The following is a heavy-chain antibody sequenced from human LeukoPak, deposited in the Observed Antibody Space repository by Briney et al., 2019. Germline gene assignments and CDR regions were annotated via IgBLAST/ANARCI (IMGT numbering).Heavy chain of an antibody. CDR3: ARGRDSSSWYVHYFDY. CDR2: TYYSGST. V-gene: IGHV4-31*03. CDR1: SGSFTSGGYY. J-gene: IGHJ4*02. D-gene: IGHD6-13*01. Sequence: KSSQTLSLTCTVSSGSFTSGGYYWSWIRQPPGKGLEWIGYTYYSGSTYYNPSLKSRVTISVDTSKNQFSLKLTSVTAADTAVYYCARGRDSSSWYVHYFDYWGQGTLVTVSS.